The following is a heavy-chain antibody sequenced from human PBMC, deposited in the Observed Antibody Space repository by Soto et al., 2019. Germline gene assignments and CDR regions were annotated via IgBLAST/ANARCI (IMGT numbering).Heavy chain of an antibody. D-gene: IGHD4-17*01. CDR2: IIPIFGTA. J-gene: IGHJ4*02. CDR3: ARGTDYGHYRRHYFDY. Sequence: SVKVSCKASGGTFSSYAISWVRQAPGQGLEWMGGIIPIFGTANYAQKFQGRVTITADKSTSTAYMELSSLRSEDTAVYYCARGTDYGHYRRHYFDYPGQATLVTLSS. CDR1: GGTFSSYA. V-gene: IGHV1-69*06.